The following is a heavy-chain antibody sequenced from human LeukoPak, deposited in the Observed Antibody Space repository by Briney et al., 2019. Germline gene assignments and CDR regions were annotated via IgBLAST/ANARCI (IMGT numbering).Heavy chain of an antibody. CDR1: GLSLSTSGVR. CDR2: IYWDDDK. Sequence: SGPALVRPTQTLTLTCTFSGLSLSTSGVRVGWIRQPPGKALEWLALIYWDDDKRYSPSLRSRLTITKDTSKNHVVLTMTNMDPVDTATYYCAHVRWPSGHSDYWGQGTLVTVSS. J-gene: IGHJ4*02. D-gene: IGHD6-19*01. V-gene: IGHV2-5*02. CDR3: AHVRWPSGHSDY.